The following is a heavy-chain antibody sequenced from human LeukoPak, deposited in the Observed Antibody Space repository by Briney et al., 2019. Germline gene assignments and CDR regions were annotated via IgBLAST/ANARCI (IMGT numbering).Heavy chain of an antibody. D-gene: IGHD1-26*01. CDR1: GFTFSGYW. V-gene: IGHV3-74*01. Sequence: PGGSLRLSCAASGFTFSGYWMHWVRQVPGRGLVCVSRINKDGSSTTYADSVKGRYTISRDNPKNTLYLQMNSLRAEDTAVYYGARGGAFSLDCWGQGTLVTVSS. J-gene: IGHJ4*02. CDR2: INKDGSST. CDR3: ARGGAFSLDC.